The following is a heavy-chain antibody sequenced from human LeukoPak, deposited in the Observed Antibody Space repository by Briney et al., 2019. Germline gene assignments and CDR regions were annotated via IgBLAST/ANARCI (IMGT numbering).Heavy chain of an antibody. Sequence: GASVKVSCKASGGTFSSYAISWVRQAPGQGLEWMGRIIPIFGTANYAQKFQGRVTITTDESTSTAYMELSSLRSEDTAVYYCARGERGYSYGCSYWGQGTLVTVSS. V-gene: IGHV1-69*05. CDR3: ARGERGYSYGCSY. CDR1: GGTFSSYA. D-gene: IGHD5-18*01. CDR2: IIPIFGTA. J-gene: IGHJ4*02.